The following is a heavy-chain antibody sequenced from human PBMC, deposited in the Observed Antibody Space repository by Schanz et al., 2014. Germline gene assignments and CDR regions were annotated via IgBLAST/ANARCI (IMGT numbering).Heavy chain of an antibody. V-gene: IGHV4-39*07. CDR3: ARVVLGGDAFDI. Sequence: QLQLQESGPGLVKPSETLSLTCTVSGGSISSSSYYWGWIRQPPGKGLEWIGRIYNSGKTNYNPSLESRVSMSVDTSKKQLSLKLRSVSAADTAVYYCARVVLGGDAFDIWGQGTTVTVSS. CDR1: GGSISSSSYY. D-gene: IGHD3-10*01. J-gene: IGHJ3*02. CDR2: IYNSGKT.